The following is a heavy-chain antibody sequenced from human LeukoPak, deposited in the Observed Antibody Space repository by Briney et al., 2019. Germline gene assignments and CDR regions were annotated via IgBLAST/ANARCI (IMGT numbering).Heavy chain of an antibody. Sequence: GASVKVSCKASGYTFTSYGISWVRQAPGQGLEWMGWISAYNGNANYAQKLQGRVTMTTDTSTSTAYMELRSLRSDDTAVYYCARIRPITIFGVAKVPNWFDPWGQGTLVTVSS. V-gene: IGHV1-18*01. CDR2: ISAYNGNA. D-gene: IGHD3-3*01. CDR1: GYTFTSYG. CDR3: ARIRPITIFGVAKVPNWFDP. J-gene: IGHJ5*02.